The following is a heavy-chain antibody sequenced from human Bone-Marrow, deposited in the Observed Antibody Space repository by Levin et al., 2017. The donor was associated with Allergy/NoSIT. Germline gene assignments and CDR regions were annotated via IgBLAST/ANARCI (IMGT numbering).Heavy chain of an antibody. CDR3: ARHYGSWYYDY. J-gene: IGHJ4*02. D-gene: IGHD6-13*01. V-gene: IGHV5-51*01. CDR1: GYSFTSYC. Sequence: ASVKVSCKGLGYSFTSYCIGWVRQMPGKGLEWMGIICPGNSETTYSPSFQGQVTFSADKSISTAYLQWSSLKASDTAVYYCARHYGSWYYDYWGQGTLATVSS. CDR2: ICPGNSET.